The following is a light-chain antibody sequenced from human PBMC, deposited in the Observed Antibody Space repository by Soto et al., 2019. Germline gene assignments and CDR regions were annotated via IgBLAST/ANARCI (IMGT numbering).Light chain of an antibody. Sequence: DMVMTRSPLSLPVTPGEPASISCRSSQSLLHSNGYNYLDWYLQKPGQSPQLLIFLGSNRASGVPDRFSGSGSGTDFTLKISRVEAEDVGVYYCMQALQAPYTFGLGTKLEIK. CDR1: QSLLHSNGYNY. CDR2: LGS. J-gene: IGKJ2*01. V-gene: IGKV2-28*01. CDR3: MQALQAPYT.